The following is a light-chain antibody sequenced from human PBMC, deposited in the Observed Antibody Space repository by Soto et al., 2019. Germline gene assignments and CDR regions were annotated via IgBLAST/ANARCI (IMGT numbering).Light chain of an antibody. J-gene: IGKJ4*01. CDR1: QSISNF. CDR3: QPRNSTLLT. V-gene: IGKV1-39*01. CDR2: AAS. Sequence: DIQMTQSPSSLSASVGARVTITCRASQSISNFLNWYQQKPGKAPKLLIYAASSLQSGVPSRFSGSGSGTEFTLNIRSLQHEDFATYSCQPRNSTLLTFGGGTKGEIK.